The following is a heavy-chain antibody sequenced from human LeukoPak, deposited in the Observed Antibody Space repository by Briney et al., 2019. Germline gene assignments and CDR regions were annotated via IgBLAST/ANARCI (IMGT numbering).Heavy chain of an antibody. D-gene: IGHD6-19*01. V-gene: IGHV3-23*01. CDR1: GFTFSAYA. CDR3: AKRSSYSSGYYGDY. Sequence: GGSLRLSCAASGFTFSAYAMSWVRQAPGKGPEWVSAISGSDGTIYYADSVRGRFTVSRDNSKSTLYLQMNSLRAEDSAIYYCAKRSSYSSGYYGDYWGQGTLVTVSS. CDR2: ISGSDGTI. J-gene: IGHJ4*02.